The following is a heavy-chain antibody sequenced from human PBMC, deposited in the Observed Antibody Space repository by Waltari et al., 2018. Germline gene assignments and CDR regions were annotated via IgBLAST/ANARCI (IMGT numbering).Heavy chain of an antibody. Sequence: EVQLVESGGGLVKPGGSLRLSCAASGFTFINVWMTWVRQAPGKGLWWVGRIKSKAAGGKIEYAEPVEGRLTISRDDSKNTMYMQMNNLKTEDTAMYYCATVVKTPSGYDYWGQGTLVTVSS. CDR2: IKSKAAGGKI. J-gene: IGHJ4*02. CDR3: ATVVKTPSGYDY. CDR1: GFTFINVW. D-gene: IGHD3-9*01. V-gene: IGHV3-15*01.